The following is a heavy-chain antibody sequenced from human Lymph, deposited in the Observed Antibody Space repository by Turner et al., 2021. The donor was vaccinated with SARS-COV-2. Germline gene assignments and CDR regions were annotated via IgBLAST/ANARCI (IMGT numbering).Heavy chain of an antibody. J-gene: IGHJ6*02. CDR2: MNPNSGNT. Sequence: QVQLVQSGAEVKKPGPSVKVSCKASGYTFTSYDINWVLQATGQGLEWMGWMNPNSGNTGYAQKFQGRVTMTRNISISTAYMELSTLRSEDTAVYYCARGRYSGGGMDVWGQGTTVTVSS. CDR1: GYTFTSYD. V-gene: IGHV1-8*01. CDR3: ARGRYSGGGMDV. D-gene: IGHD1-26*01.